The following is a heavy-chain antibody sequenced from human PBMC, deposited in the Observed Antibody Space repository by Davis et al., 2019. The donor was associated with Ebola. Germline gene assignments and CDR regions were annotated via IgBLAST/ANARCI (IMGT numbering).Heavy chain of an antibody. J-gene: IGHJ4*02. CDR3: ARDLAQWLRLVDY. Sequence: PGGSLRLSCAASGFTFSSYAMHWVRQAPGKGLEWVAVISYDGSNKYYADSVQGRFTISRDNSKNTLYLQMNSLRAEDTAVYYCARDLAQWLRLVDYWGQGTLVTVSS. D-gene: IGHD5-12*01. CDR1: GFTFSSYA. V-gene: IGHV3-30-3*01. CDR2: ISYDGSNK.